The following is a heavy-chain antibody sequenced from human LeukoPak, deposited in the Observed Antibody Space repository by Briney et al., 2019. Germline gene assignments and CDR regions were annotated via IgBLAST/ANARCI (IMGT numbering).Heavy chain of an antibody. CDR3: ARDSSGYYSY. J-gene: IGHJ4*02. D-gene: IGHD3-22*01. CDR1: GGTFSSYA. CDR2: IIPIFGTA. Sequence: SVKVSCKASGGTFSSYAISWVRQAPGQGLEWMGGIIPIFGTANYAQKFQGRVTMTRDTSTSTVYMELSSLRSEDTAVYYCARDSSGYYSYWGQGTLVTVSS. V-gene: IGHV1-69*05.